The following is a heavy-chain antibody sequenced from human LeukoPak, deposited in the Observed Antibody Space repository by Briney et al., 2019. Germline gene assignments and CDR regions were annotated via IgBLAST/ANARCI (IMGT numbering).Heavy chain of an antibody. D-gene: IGHD3-22*01. V-gene: IGHV3-23*01. CDR1: GFTFSSYG. Sequence: GGSLRLSCAASGFTFSSYGMSWVRQAPGKGLEWVSFIRGSGGSTYYADSVKGRFTISRDNSKNTLYLQMNSLRAEDTAIYYCAKARGWLQIFDYWGQGTLVTVSS. J-gene: IGHJ4*02. CDR3: AKARGWLQIFDY. CDR2: IRGSGGST.